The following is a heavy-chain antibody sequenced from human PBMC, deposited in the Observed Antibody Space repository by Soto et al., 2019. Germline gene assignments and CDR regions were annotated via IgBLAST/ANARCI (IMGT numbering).Heavy chain of an antibody. V-gene: IGHV2-5*02. CDR1: GFSLSTSGVG. J-gene: IGHJ3*02. CDR3: AHRRIAAAINAFDI. Sequence: QITLKESGPTLVKPTQTLTLTCTFSGFSLSTSGVGVGWIRQPPGKALEWLALIYWDDDKSYSPSLKSRLTITKDTSKNQVVLTMTNMDPVDTATYYCAHRRIAAAINAFDIWGQGTIVTVSS. CDR2: IYWDDDK. D-gene: IGHD6-13*01.